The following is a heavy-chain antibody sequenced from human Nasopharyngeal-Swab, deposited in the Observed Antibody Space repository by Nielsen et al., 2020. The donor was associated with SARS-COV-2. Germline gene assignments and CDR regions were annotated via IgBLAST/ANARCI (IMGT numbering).Heavy chain of an antibody. CDR3: ARGRGTIFGVVIINGYFQH. D-gene: IGHD3-3*01. J-gene: IGHJ1*01. V-gene: IGHV4-34*01. CDR2: INHSGST. Sequence: WIRQPPGKGLEWIGEINHSGSTNYNPSLESRVTISVDTSKNQFSLKLSSVTAADTAVYYCARGRGTIFGVVIINGYFQHWGQGTLVTVSS.